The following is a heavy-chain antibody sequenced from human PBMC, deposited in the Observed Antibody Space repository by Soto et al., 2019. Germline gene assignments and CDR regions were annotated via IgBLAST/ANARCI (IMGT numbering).Heavy chain of an antibody. V-gene: IGHV4-61*03. Sequence: PSDTLSLTCAVFGGSVSSETHFWSWIRQPPGKGLEWIGYIYHSGITNSNPSLKGRLTISVDKSTNHFSLSLASVTAADTAIYYCARERGGYGLFDSWGQGTLVTV. D-gene: IGHD5-18*01. CDR1: GGSVSSETHF. J-gene: IGHJ4*02. CDR2: IYHSGIT. CDR3: ARERGGYGLFDS.